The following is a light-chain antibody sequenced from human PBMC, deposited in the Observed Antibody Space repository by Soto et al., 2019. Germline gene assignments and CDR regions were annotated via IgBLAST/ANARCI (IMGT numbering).Light chain of an antibody. J-gene: IGKJ4*01. V-gene: IGKV3-11*01. CDR2: DAS. CDR1: QSLSSY. Sequence: EIVMTPSPATLSVSPGEGVTLSCRASQSLSSYLAWYQQKPGQAPRLLIYDASNRATGIPARFSGSGSGTDFTLTISSLEPEDFAVYYCQQRTNWLTFGGGTKVDI. CDR3: QQRTNWLT.